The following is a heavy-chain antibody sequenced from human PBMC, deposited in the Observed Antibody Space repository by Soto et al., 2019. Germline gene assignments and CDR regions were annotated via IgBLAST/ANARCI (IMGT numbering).Heavy chain of an antibody. J-gene: IGHJ6*02. CDR2: IWYDGSNK. CDR3: AKDRSSSLDGMDV. D-gene: IGHD6-13*01. V-gene: IGHV3-33*06. Sequence: GSLRLSWAASGFTLSIYGMHWVRQAPGKGLELVAVIWYDGSNKYYADSVKGRFTISRDNSKNTLYLQVNSLRAEDTAVYYWAKDRSSSLDGMDVWGQGTTVTVSS. CDR1: GFTLSIYG.